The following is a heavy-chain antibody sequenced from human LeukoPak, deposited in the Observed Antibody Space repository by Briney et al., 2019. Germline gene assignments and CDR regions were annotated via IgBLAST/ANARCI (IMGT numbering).Heavy chain of an antibody. V-gene: IGHV3-21*01. CDR1: GITLTSNV. Sequence: SGGSLRLSCAASGITLTSNVMSWVRQVPGKGLEWVSSISTRSNYIYYRDSVKGRFTISRDNARNSLFLQMNSQRPEDTAMYYCARDYVAGLSGAGPFEYWGQGTLVTVSS. J-gene: IGHJ4*02. CDR3: ARDYVAGLSGAGPFEY. D-gene: IGHD6-13*01. CDR2: ISTRSNYI.